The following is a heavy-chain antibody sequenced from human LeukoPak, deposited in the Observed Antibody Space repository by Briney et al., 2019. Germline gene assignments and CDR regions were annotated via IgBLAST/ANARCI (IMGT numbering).Heavy chain of an antibody. J-gene: IGHJ6*03. CDR1: GFTFDDYA. CDR3: AKDNKVVGYYYYYMDV. CDR2: ISWNSGSI. D-gene: IGHD2-15*01. Sequence: GGSLRLSCAASGFTFDDYAMRWVRQAPGKGLEWVSGISWNSGSIGYADSVKGRFTIYRDNAKNSLYLQMNSLRAEDTALYYCAKDNKVVGYYYYYMDVWGKGTTVTVSS. V-gene: IGHV3-9*01.